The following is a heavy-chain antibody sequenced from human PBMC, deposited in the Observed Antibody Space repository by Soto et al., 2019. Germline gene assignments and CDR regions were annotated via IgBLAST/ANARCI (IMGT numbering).Heavy chain of an antibody. CDR2: INPSGGST. Sequence: ASVKVSCKASGYTFTSYYMHWVRQAPGQGLEWMGIINPSGGSTSYAQKFQGRVTITRDTSASTAYMELSSLRSEDTAVYYCAKETVGYSSSWYLYYYDSSGSGDYYYGMDVWGQGTTVTVSS. CDR3: AKETVGYSSSWYLYYYDSSGSGDYYYGMDV. J-gene: IGHJ6*02. D-gene: IGHD3-22*01. V-gene: IGHV1-46*01. CDR1: GYTFTSYY.